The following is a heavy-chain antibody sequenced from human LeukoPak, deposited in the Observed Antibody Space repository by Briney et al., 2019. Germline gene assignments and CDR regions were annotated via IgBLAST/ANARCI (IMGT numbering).Heavy chain of an antibody. D-gene: IGHD5-12*01. CDR2: VTHSGAIT. CDR3: AKEYLRGDNFFDS. Sequence: GGSLRLSCAASGFTFSRSVMNWVRQAPGKGLEWVAGVTHSGAITEYADPVKGRFTISRDNSKNTVYLHMNSLRAEDTAVYYCAKEYLRGDNFFDSWGQGTLVTVSS. V-gene: IGHV3-23*01. CDR1: GFTFSRSV. J-gene: IGHJ4*02.